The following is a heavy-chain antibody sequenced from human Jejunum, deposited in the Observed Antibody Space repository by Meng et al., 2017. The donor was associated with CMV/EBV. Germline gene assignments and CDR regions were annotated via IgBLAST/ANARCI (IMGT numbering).Heavy chain of an antibody. D-gene: IGHD6-6*01. V-gene: IGHV3-21*01. CDR1: S. CDR2: ISSSSSYI. CDR3: ARVEAIAASNGGGYYYYYGMDV. J-gene: IGHJ6*02. Sequence: SMNWVRQAPGKGLEWVSSISSSSSYIYYAASVEGRFTISRDNAKNSLYLQMNSLRAEDTAVYYCARVEAIAASNGGGYYYYYGMDVWGQGTTVTVSS.